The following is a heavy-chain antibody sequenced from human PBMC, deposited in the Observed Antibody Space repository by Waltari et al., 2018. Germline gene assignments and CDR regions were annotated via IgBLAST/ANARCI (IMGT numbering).Heavy chain of an antibody. V-gene: IGHV4-34*01. CDR2: VNHGGVT. D-gene: IGHD6-25*01. J-gene: IGHJ4*02. CDR1: GGSFSGYS. CDR3: ARGVSAITATGPPGAQPFDS. Sequence: QVQVQQWGAGLLKPSETLSLTCAVYGGSFSGYSWSWIRQPPGKGLEWIGEVNHGGVTNYNPSLKSRVTISVDTSKKQFSLKVGSVTAADTAVYYCARGVSAITATGPPGAQPFDSWGQGTLVTVSS.